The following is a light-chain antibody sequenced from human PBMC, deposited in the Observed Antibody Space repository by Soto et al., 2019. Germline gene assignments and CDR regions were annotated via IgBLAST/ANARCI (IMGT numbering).Light chain of an antibody. Sequence: DIQMTKSPYTLSSSVGDRVTITCRASQSISSWLAWYQQKPGKAPNLLIHKASHLESGVPSRFSGSGSGTEFTLTISILQPGDFTPYCCPLSTFYPRRFGEVAKV. CDR3: PLSTFYPRR. J-gene: IGKJ1*01. CDR2: KAS. V-gene: IGKV1-5*03. CDR1: QSISSW.